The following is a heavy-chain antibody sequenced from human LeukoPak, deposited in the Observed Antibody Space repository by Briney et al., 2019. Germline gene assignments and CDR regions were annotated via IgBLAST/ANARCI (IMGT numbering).Heavy chain of an antibody. Sequence: SETLSLTCTVSGGSVSSSDYYWSWIRQPPGKGLEWIGYIYYNGRTNYNPSLKSRVTISVDTSKNQFSLKLSSVTAADTAVYYCARQRSESDDAFEIWGQGTMVTVAS. CDR3: ARQRSESDDAFEI. CDR2: IYYNGRT. V-gene: IGHV4-61*08. D-gene: IGHD3-10*01. J-gene: IGHJ3*02. CDR1: GGSVSSSDYY.